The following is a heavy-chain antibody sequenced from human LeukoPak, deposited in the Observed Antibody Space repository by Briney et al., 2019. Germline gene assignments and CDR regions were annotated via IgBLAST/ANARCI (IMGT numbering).Heavy chain of an antibody. D-gene: IGHD3-22*01. Sequence: SETLSLTCTVSGGSISSYYWSWIRHPAGKGLEWIGRIYTSGSTNYNPSLKSRVTMSVDTSKNQFSLKLSSVTAADTAVYYCARHKSTYYYDSSGYLYFDYWGQGTLVTVSS. V-gene: IGHV4-4*07. CDR3: ARHKSTYYYDSSGYLYFDY. CDR1: GGSISSYY. CDR2: IYTSGST. J-gene: IGHJ4*02.